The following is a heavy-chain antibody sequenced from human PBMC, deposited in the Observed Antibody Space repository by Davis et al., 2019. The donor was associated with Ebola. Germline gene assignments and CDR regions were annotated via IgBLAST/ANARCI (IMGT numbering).Heavy chain of an antibody. J-gene: IGHJ6*04. Sequence: GGSLRLSCDASGFTVRNTHMSWVRQAPGKGLEWVSGIYGGDTHYADSVKGRFTISRDNSKNTLHLQMSSLRVEDTAVYFCAREPTGNYYYFYGMDVWGKGTTVSVSS. CDR2: IYGGDT. D-gene: IGHD4-17*01. CDR3: AREPTGNYYYFYGMDV. CDR1: GFTVRNTH. V-gene: IGHV3-53*01.